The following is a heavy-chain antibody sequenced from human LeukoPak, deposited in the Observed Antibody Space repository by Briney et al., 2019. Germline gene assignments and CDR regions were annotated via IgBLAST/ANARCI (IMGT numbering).Heavy chain of an antibody. CDR1: GGTFSSYA. V-gene: IGHV1-69*13. D-gene: IGHD2-15*01. CDR3: VRRGSDCSGGSCYLGYAFDI. Sequence: ASVKVSCKASGGTFSSYAISWVRQAPGQGLEWMGGIIPIFGTANYAQKFQGRVTITADESTSTAYMELSSLRSEDTAVYYCVRRGSDCSGGSCYLGYAFDIWGQGTMVTVSS. J-gene: IGHJ3*02. CDR2: IIPIFGTA.